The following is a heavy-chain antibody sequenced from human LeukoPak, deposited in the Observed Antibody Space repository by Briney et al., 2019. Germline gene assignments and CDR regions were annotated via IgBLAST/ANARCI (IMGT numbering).Heavy chain of an antibody. Sequence: ASVKVSCKVSGYTLTELSMHWVRQAPGKGLEWMGGFDPEDGETIYAKKFQGRVTMTEDTSTDTAYMELSSLRSEGTAVYYCATGAPPSGGAFDIWGQGTMVTVSS. CDR1: GYTLTELS. J-gene: IGHJ3*02. CDR2: FDPEDGET. CDR3: ATGAPPSGGAFDI. V-gene: IGHV1-24*01. D-gene: IGHD1-14*01.